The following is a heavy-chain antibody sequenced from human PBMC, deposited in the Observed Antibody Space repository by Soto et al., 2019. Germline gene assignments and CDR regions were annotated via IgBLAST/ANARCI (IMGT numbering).Heavy chain of an antibody. V-gene: IGHV1-46*01. CDR3: ARGGYCGGDCYPSTFDY. Sequence: ASVKVSCKASGCTFTSYYMHWVRQAPGQGLEWMGIINPSGGSTSYAQKFQGRVTMTRDTSTSTVYMELSSLRSEDTAVYYCARGGYCGGDCYPSTFDYWGQGTLVTVSS. CDR2: INPSGGST. J-gene: IGHJ4*02. D-gene: IGHD2-21*02. CDR1: GCTFTSYY.